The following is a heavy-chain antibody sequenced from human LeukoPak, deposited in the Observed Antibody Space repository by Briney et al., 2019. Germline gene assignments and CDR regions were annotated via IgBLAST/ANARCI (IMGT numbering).Heavy chain of an antibody. CDR3: ARFVAAVGYEETKKFDY. V-gene: IGHV4-34*01. D-gene: IGHD6-13*01. Sequence: SETLSLTCAVHGGSFSGYYWTWIRQPPGKGLEWIGEINHSGTTNYNPSLKSRVTISVDTSKNQFSLKLTSVTAADTAVYYCARFVAAVGYEETKKFDYWGQGTLVTVSS. J-gene: IGHJ4*02. CDR2: INHSGTT. CDR1: GGSFSGYY.